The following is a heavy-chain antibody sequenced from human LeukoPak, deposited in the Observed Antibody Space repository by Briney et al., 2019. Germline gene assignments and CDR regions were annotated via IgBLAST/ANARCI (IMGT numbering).Heavy chain of an antibody. Sequence: SQTLSLTCAVYDGSFSGYYWSWIRQPPGKGLEWIGEINHSGSTNYNPSLKSRVTISLDTSKSQFSLKVRYVTAADTAVYYCARGLNDSWTGENYWGQGTLVTVSS. J-gene: IGHJ4*02. CDR1: DGSFSGYY. D-gene: IGHD3-3*01. V-gene: IGHV4-34*01. CDR2: INHSGST. CDR3: ARGLNDSWTGENY.